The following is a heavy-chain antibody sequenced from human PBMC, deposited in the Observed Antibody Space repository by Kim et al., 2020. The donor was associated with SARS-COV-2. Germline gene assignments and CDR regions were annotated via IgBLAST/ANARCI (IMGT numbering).Heavy chain of an antibody. D-gene: IGHD2-2*01. CDR3: AREHCSSTSCYGAMVDFDY. CDR2: ISAYNGNT. J-gene: IGHJ4*02. Sequence: ASVTVSCKASGYTLTSYGISWVRQAPGQGLEWMGWISAYNGNTNYAQKLQGRVTMTTDTSTSTAYMELRSLRSDDTAVDYCAREHCSSTSCYGAMVDFDYWDQGTLVTVSS. CDR1: GYTLTSYG. V-gene: IGHV1-18*01.